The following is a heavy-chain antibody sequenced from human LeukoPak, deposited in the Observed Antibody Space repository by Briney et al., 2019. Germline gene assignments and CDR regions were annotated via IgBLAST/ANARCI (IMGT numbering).Heavy chain of an antibody. CDR1: GFTFSSYG. D-gene: IGHD3-9*01. V-gene: IGHV3-30*02. CDR3: AKDLVLRYFDWLTPKVGMDV. J-gene: IGHJ6*02. CDR2: IRYDGSNK. Sequence: AGGSLRLSCAASGFTFSSYGMHWVRQAPGKGLEWVAFIRYDGSNKYYADSVKGRFTISRDNSKNTLYLQMNSLRAEDTAVYYCAKDLVLRYFDWLTPKVGMDVWGQGTTVTVSS.